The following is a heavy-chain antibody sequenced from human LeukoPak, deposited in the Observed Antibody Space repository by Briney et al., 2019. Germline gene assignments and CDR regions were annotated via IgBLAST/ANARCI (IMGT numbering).Heavy chain of an antibody. CDR3: ARAVYYYDSSGYPYWYFDL. CDR1: GYIFTGHY. CDR2: INPKTGGT. J-gene: IGHJ2*01. D-gene: IGHD3-22*01. V-gene: IGHV1-2*06. Sequence: ASVKASCKASGYIFTGHYMNWVRQAPGQGLEWMGRINPKTGGTNFAQNFQGRVTMTRDTSISTGYMELTRLRPDDTAVYYCARAVYYYDSSGYPYWYFDLWGRGTLVTVSS.